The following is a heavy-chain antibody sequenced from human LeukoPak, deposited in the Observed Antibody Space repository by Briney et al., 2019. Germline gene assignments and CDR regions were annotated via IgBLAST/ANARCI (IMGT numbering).Heavy chain of an antibody. CDR2: IYYSGST. D-gene: IGHD2-2*01. V-gene: IGHV4-59*01. CDR1: GGSISSYY. Sequence: SETLSLTCTVSGGSISSYYWSWIRQPPGKGLEWIGYIYYSGSTNYNPSLKSRVTISVDTSKNQFSLKLSSVTAADTAVYYCARDLHIVVDYYMDVWGKGTTVTVSS. J-gene: IGHJ6*03. CDR3: ARDLHIVVDYYMDV.